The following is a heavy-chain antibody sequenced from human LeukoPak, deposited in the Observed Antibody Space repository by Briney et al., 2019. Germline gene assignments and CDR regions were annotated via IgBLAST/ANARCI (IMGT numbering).Heavy chain of an antibody. V-gene: IGHV3-11*01. D-gene: IGHD3-22*01. J-gene: IGHJ4*02. CDR2: ISSSGSTI. Sequence: GGSLRLSCAASGFTFSDYYMSWIRQAPGKGLEWVSYISSSGSTIYYADSVKGRFTISRDNAKNSLYLQMNSLRAEDTAVYYCATRHEYYYDSSGYNPFDYWGQGTLVTVSS. CDR1: GFTFSDYY. CDR3: ATRHEYYYDSSGYNPFDY.